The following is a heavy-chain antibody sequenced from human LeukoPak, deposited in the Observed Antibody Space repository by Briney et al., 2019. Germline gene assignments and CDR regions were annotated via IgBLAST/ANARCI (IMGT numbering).Heavy chain of an antibody. Sequence: GGSLRLSCAASGFTFSRCALHWVRQAPGKGLEWVAVILYDGSNKYYADSVKGRFTISRDNSKNTLYLQMSSLRDVDTAVYYCARKNDYDSSGYHNWLDPWGQGTLVTVSS. D-gene: IGHD3-22*01. CDR3: ARKNDYDSSGYHNWLDP. J-gene: IGHJ5*02. CDR2: ILYDGSNK. V-gene: IGHV3-30-3*01. CDR1: GFTFSRCA.